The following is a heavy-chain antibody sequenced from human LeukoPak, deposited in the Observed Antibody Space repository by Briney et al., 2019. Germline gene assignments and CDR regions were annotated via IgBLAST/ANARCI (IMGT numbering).Heavy chain of an antibody. CDR3: ARDWYYDTRGGRYFDY. CDR2: TIPIFGTA. V-gene: IGHV1-69*13. J-gene: IGHJ4*02. CDR1: GGTFSSYA. D-gene: IGHD3-22*01. Sequence: SVKVSCKASGGTFSSYAISWVRQAPGQGLEWMGGTIPIFGTANYAQKFQGRVTITADESTSTAYMELSSLRSEDTAVYYCARDWYYDTRGGRYFDYWGQGTLVTVSS.